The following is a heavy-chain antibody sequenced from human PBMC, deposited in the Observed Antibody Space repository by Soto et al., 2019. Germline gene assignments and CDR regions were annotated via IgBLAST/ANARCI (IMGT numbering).Heavy chain of an antibody. J-gene: IGHJ4*02. CDR1: GGSISSYY. CDR3: ARQRTSVMTQAYFDV. D-gene: IGHD3-22*01. V-gene: IGHV4-59*08. Sequence: SETLSLTCTVSGGSISSYYWSWIRQPPGKGLEWIGYIYYSGSTNYNPSLKSRVTISVDTSKNQFSLKLKSVTAADTALYFCARQRTSVMTQAYFDVWGPGSLVTVSS. CDR2: IYYSGST.